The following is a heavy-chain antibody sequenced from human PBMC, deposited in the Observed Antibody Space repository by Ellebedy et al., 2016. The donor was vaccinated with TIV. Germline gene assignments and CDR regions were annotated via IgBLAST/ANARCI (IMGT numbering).Heavy chain of an antibody. CDR3: TRGRLEMATTFDY. Sequence: PGGSLRLSCTASGFTFGDYAMTWFRQASGKGLEWVGFIRSKAFGGTTDYAASVKGRFTVSRDDSKSIAYLQMNSLKTEDTAVYYCTRGRLEMATTFDYWGQGTLVTVSS. V-gene: IGHV3-49*03. J-gene: IGHJ4*02. D-gene: IGHD5-24*01. CDR1: GFTFGDYA. CDR2: IRSKAFGGTT.